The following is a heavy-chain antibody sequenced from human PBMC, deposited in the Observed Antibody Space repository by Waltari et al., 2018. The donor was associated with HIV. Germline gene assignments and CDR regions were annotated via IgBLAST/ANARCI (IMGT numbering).Heavy chain of an antibody. CDR3: ARGRSSRWFRPWGGFDT. V-gene: IGHV7-4-1*02. Sequence: QVRLIQSQSEVKKPGASLRDSCHASGSTFDTYPINWLRQGPGQGLEWLGWINTVVGQATVLQSFFGRVDISLNNSLLTTFLEIKDLRLEDAATYYCARGRSSRWFRPWGGFDTWGQGT. J-gene: IGHJ1*01. CDR2: INTVVGQA. D-gene: IGHD3-9*01. CDR1: GSTFDTYP.